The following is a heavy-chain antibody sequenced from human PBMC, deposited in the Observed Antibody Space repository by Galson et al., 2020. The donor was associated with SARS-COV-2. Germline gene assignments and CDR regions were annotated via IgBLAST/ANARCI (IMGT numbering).Heavy chain of an antibody. CDR1: GFTFSSYA. D-gene: IGHD3-3*01. Sequence: GGSLRLSCAASGFTFSSYAMHWVRQAPGKGLEWVAVISYDGSNKYYADSVKGRFTISRDNSKNTLYLQMNSLRAEDTAVYYCARDGPPDPYYDFWSGYPRGYYYYGMDVWGQGTTVTVSS. CDR3: ARDGPPDPYYDFWSGYPRGYYYYGMDV. CDR2: ISYDGSNK. V-gene: IGHV3-30*04. J-gene: IGHJ6*02.